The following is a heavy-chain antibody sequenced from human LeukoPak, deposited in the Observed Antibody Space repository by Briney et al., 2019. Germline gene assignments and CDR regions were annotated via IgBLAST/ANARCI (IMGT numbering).Heavy chain of an antibody. CDR1: GGSISSYY. V-gene: IGHV4-59*12. Sequence: SETLSLTCTVSGGSISSYYWSCIRQPPGKGLEWIGYIYYSGSTNYNPSLKSRVTISVDKSKNQFSLKLSSVTAADTAVYYCARESGYFDYWGQGTLVTVSS. CDR2: IYYSGST. CDR3: ARESGYFDY. D-gene: IGHD3-10*01. J-gene: IGHJ4*02.